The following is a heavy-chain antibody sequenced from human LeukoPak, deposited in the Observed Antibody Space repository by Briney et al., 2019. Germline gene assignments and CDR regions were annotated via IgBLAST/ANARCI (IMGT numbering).Heavy chain of an antibody. CDR2: NYGDGTT. Sequence: GGSLRLSCGASRFIFSANALSWVRQAPGKGLEWVSINYGDGTTYYVDSVKGRFTSSRENSKNKLFLRMNSLRADDMAVYYCARGSLPYTLSCDCCPLDYWGQGTLVTLSS. CDR3: ARGSLPYTLSCDCCPLDY. J-gene: IGHJ4*02. V-gene: IGHV3-53*01. D-gene: IGHD3-16*01. CDR1: RFIFSANA.